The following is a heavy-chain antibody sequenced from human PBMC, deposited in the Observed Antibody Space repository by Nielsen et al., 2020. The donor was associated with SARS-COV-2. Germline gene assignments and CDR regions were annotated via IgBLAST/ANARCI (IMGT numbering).Heavy chain of an antibody. CDR3: ARHGNDFGGNDLDY. CDR1: GYIFNTYW. CDR2: IYPADSHT. Sequence: GKSLKISCKGSGYIFNTYWIAWVRQTPGKGLEWMGLIYPADSHTTYSPSFQGQVTISVDKSVNTAYLRWSSLKASDTAIYYCARHGNDFGGNDLDYWGQGTLVTVSS. J-gene: IGHJ4*02. V-gene: IGHV5-51*01. D-gene: IGHD4-23*01.